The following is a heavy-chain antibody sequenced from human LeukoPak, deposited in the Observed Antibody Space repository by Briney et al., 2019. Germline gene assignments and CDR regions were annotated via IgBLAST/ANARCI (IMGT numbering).Heavy chain of an antibody. CDR2: INHSGST. J-gene: IGHJ5*02. D-gene: IGHD4-17*01. CDR3: ATGGTVSWFDP. CDR1: GGSFSGYY. Sequence: SETLSLTCAVYGGSFSGYYWSWIRQPPGKGLEWIGEINHSGSTNYNPSLKSRVTISVDTSKNQFSLKLSSVTAADTAVYYCATGGTVSWFDPWGQGTLVTVSS. V-gene: IGHV4-34*01.